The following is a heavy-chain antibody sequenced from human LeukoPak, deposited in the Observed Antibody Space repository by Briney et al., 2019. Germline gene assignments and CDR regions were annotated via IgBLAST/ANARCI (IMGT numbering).Heavy chain of an antibody. V-gene: IGHV3-13*01. CDR2: IGTAGDT. D-gene: IGHD2-15*01. J-gene: IGHJ3*02. CDR1: GFTFDDYG. CDR3: ARAYCSGGSCTDAFDI. Sequence: GGSLRLSCAASGFTFDDYGMSWVRQAPGKGLEWVSAIGTAGDTYYPGSVKGRFTISRENAKNSLYLQMNSLRAGDTAVYYCARAYCSGGSCTDAFDIWGQGTMVTVSS.